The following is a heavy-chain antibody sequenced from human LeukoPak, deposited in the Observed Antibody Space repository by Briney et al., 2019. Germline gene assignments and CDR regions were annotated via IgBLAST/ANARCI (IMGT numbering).Heavy chain of an antibody. J-gene: IGHJ3*01. Sequence: GGSLRLSCAASGFTFSSYSINWIRQAPGKGLEWVSWISSSSSNILYADSVKGRFTVSRDNAKNSLYLQVNSLRAEDTAVYYCARAVAGTNGHDAFDLWGQGTMVIVSS. V-gene: IGHV3-21*01. D-gene: IGHD6-19*01. CDR1: GFTFSSYS. CDR3: ARAVAGTNGHDAFDL. CDR2: ISSSSSNI.